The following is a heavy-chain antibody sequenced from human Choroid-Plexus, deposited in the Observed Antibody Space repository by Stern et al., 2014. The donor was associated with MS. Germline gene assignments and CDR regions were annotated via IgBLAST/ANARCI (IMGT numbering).Heavy chain of an antibody. CDR1: GFTLGSCA. V-gene: IGHV3-30*18. Sequence: VQLVESGGGVVQPGRPLRLSCAASGFTLGSCAMHWVRQAPGKGLEWVAGVSYDGSNKYYADSVKGRFTISRDNSQNTLYMQMSSLRPEDTAVYYCAKDRQYLTYFFDHWGQGSLVTVSS. D-gene: IGHD2/OR15-2a*01. J-gene: IGHJ5*02. CDR3: AKDRQYLTYFFDH. CDR2: VSYDGSNK.